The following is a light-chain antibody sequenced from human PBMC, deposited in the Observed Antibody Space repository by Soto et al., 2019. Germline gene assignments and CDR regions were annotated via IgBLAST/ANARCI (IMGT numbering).Light chain of an antibody. V-gene: IGKV1-9*01. CDR1: QGISNY. Sequence: DIQLTQSPSFLSASVGDRVTITCRASQGISNYLAWYQQKPGKAPKLLIYAASTLRSGVPSRFSGSGSGTEFTLTISSLQPEDFATYYCQQLNSYPRLTFGGGTKVQMK. CDR2: AAS. J-gene: IGKJ4*01. CDR3: QQLNSYPRLT.